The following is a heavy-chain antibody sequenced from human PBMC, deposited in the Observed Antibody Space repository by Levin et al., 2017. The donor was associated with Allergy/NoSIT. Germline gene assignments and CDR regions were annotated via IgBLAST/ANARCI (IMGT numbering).Heavy chain of an antibody. CDR1: GFTFNIYA. J-gene: IGHJ5*02. D-gene: IGHD1-26*01. V-gene: IGHV3-23*01. CDR2: ISGSGGEI. CDR3: AKGLVTVDMGHCFDH. Sequence: GGSLRLSCAASGFTFNIYAMSWVRQAPGKGLEWISIISGSGGEIHYADSVKGRFTISRDNSKNTLYLQMNSLRAEDTALYYWAKGLVTVDMGHCFDHWGLGTLVTVSS.